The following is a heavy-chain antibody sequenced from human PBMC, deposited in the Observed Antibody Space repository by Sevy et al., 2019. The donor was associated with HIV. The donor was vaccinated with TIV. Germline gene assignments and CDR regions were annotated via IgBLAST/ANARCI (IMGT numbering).Heavy chain of an antibody. Sequence: GGSLRLSCAASGFTFSSYAMSWVRQAPGKGLEWVSAISGSGGSTYYADSVKGRFTISRDNSKNTLYLQMNSLRAEDTAVYYCAKPLTTPGYCTNGVCRVGDYGMGVWGQGTTVTVSS. CDR1: GFTFSSYA. CDR2: ISGSGGST. D-gene: IGHD2-8*01. J-gene: IGHJ6*02. CDR3: AKPLTTPGYCTNGVCRVGDYGMGV. V-gene: IGHV3-23*01.